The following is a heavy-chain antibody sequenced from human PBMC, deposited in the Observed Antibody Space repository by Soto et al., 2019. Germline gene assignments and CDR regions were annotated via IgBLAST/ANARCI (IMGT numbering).Heavy chain of an antibody. J-gene: IGHJ3*02. D-gene: IGHD3-16*01. V-gene: IGHV4-34*12. CDR1: GASLGGFH. Sequence: SETLSLTCAIYGASLGGFHWTWLRQAPGKGLEWIGELIHGGSTNYNPSLKGRVSFSLDTSKSQFSLHLMYVTAADTAVYYCARSPLGYDYVRQTWREVGDSFDIGGRGKLVT. CDR2: LIHGGST. CDR3: ARSPLGYDYVRQTWREVGDSFDI.